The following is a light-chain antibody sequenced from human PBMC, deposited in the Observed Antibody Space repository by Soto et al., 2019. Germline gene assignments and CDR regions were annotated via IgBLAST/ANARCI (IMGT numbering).Light chain of an antibody. V-gene: IGKV2-28*01. J-gene: IGKJ3*01. CDR3: MQALQTPFT. CDR2: LGS. Sequence: DFVMTQSPLSLPVTPGEPASSSCRSSQSLLHSNGYNYLDWYLQKPGQSPQLLIYLGSNRASGVPDRFSGSGSGTDFTLKISRVEAEDVGVYYCMQALQTPFTFGPGTKVDIK. CDR1: QSLLHSNGYNY.